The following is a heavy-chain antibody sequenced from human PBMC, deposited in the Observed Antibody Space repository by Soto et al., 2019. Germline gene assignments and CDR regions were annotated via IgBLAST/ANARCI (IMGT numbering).Heavy chain of an antibody. CDR1: GYTFTSYG. V-gene: IGHV1-18*04. Sequence: ASVKVSCKASGYTFTSYGISWVRQAPGQGLEWMGWISAYNGNTNYAQKLQGRVTMTTDTSTSTAYMELRSLRSDDTAVYYCARAPGGDRNPGYYYYYGMDVWGQGTTVTVSS. CDR3: ARAPGGDRNPGYYYYYGMDV. CDR2: ISAYNGNT. D-gene: IGHD2-21*02. J-gene: IGHJ6*02.